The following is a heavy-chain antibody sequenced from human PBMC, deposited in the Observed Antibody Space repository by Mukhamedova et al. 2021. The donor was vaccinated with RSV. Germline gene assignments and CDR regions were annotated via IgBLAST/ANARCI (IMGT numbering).Heavy chain of an antibody. Sequence: GSTNYNPSLKSRVTISVDTSKNQFSLKPSSVTAADTAVYYCARSIGYCSSTSCYTGNWFDPWGQGTLVTVSS. CDR3: ARSIGYCSSTSCYTGNWFDP. D-gene: IGHD2-2*02. J-gene: IGHJ5*02. CDR2: GST. V-gene: IGHV4-4*09.